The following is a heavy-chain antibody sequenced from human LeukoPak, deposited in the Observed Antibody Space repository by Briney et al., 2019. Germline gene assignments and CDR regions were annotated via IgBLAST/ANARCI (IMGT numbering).Heavy chain of an antibody. CDR3: ARERDSSSSFAFHI. Sequence: GGSLRLSCAASGFTVSSNYMSWVRQAPGKGLEWVSVIYSGGSTYYADSLRGRFTIFRDNSTNTLYLQMNSLRAEDTALYYCARERDSSSSFAFHIWGQGTMVTVSS. CDR2: IYSGGST. V-gene: IGHV3-66*01. CDR1: GFTVSSNY. J-gene: IGHJ3*02. D-gene: IGHD6-6*01.